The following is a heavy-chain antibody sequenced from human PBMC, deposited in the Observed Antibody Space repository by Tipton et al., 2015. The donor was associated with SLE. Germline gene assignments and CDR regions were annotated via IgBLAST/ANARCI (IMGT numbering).Heavy chain of an antibody. Sequence: TLSLTCTVSGGSISSDSYFWGWIRQPPGKGLEWIGSISYSGSTYYNPSLKSRVTMSIHTSKIQFSLRLSSVTAADTAVYYCVRDKSGSLDTFDIWGQGTLVTVSS. D-gene: IGHD5-18*01. CDR2: ISYSGST. CDR1: GGSISSDSYF. J-gene: IGHJ4*02. CDR3: VRDKSGSLDTFDI. V-gene: IGHV4-39*07.